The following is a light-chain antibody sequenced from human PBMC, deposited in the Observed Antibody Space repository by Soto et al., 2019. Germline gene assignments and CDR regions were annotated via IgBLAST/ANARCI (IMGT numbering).Light chain of an antibody. CDR2: DVA. J-gene: IGLJ1*01. CDR1: SSDVGCYNY. CDR3: CSYAGGYTYL. Sequence: QSVLTQPPSVSGAPGQRVTSPCTGTSSDVGCYNYVSWYQQHPGRPTKLMIYDVARWPAGVPDRFSVSKSGNTASLTISGLQAEDEADYFCCSYAGGYTYLFGTGTKVTVL. V-gene: IGLV2-11*01.